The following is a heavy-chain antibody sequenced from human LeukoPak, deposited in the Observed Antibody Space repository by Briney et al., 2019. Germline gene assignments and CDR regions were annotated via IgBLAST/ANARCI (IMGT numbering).Heavy chain of an antibody. CDR2: IYSGGST. V-gene: IGHV3-66*02. CDR3: ARSRDFWSGYYAFDY. D-gene: IGHD3-3*01. CDR1: GFTVSSNY. J-gene: IGHJ4*02. Sequence: GESLKISCAASGFTVSSNYMSWVRQAPGKGLEWVSVIYSGGSTYYADSVKGRFTISRDNSKNTLYLQMNSLRAEDTAVYYCARSRDFWSGYYAFDYWGQGTLVTVSS.